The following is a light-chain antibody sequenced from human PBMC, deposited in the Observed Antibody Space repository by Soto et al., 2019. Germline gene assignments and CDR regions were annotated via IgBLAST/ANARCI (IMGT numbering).Light chain of an antibody. CDR2: GAS. Sequence: EIVLTQSPGTLSLSPGERATLSCRASQSMSSSYLAWYQQKPGQAPRLLIYGASSRATGIPDRFSGSGSGTDFNLTISRLEPEDFAVYYCQQCFSSPWAFGQGTKVEIK. V-gene: IGKV3-20*01. J-gene: IGKJ1*01. CDR1: QSMSSSY. CDR3: QQCFSSPWA.